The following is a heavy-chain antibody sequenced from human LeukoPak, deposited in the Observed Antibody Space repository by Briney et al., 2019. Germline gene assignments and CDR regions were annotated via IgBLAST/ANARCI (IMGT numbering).Heavy chain of an antibody. D-gene: IGHD1-7*01. V-gene: IGHV1-2*02. J-gene: IGHJ4*02. Sequence: ASVTVSCKASGYTFTGYYMHWVRQAPGQGLEWMGWINPNSGGTNYAQKFQGRVTMTRDTSISTAYMELSRLRSDDTAVYYCARGAVSNWNYELDYWGQGALVTVSS. CDR1: GYTFTGYY. CDR3: ARGAVSNWNYELDY. CDR2: INPNSGGT.